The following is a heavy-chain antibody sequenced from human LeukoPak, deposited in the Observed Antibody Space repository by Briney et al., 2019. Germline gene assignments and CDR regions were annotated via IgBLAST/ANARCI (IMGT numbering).Heavy chain of an antibody. CDR1: GNSFTSDD. V-gene: IGHV1-8*01. D-gene: IGHD3-22*01. J-gene: IGHJ5*02. CDR2: MNPNSGNT. Sequence: ASVKVSCKASGNSFTSDDINWVRQATGQGLEWMGWMNPNSGNTGYAQKFQGRVTMTRNTSISTAYMELSSLRSEDTAVYYCASLPGYYYDSSGPPWGQGTLVTVSS. CDR3: ASLPGYYYDSSGPP.